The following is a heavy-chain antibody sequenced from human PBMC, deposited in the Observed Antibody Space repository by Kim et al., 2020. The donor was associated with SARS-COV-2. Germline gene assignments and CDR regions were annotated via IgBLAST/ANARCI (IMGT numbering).Heavy chain of an antibody. CDR3: AKASTYQQLGFNWFDP. D-gene: IGHD6-13*01. J-gene: IGHJ5*02. V-gene: IGHV3-9*01. Sequence: GGSLRLSCAASGFTFGDYAMHWVRQAPGKGLEWVSGISWNSGSIGYADSVKGRFTISRDNAKNSLYLQMNSLRAEDTALYYCAKASTYQQLGFNWFDPWGQGTLVTVSS. CDR2: ISWNSGSI. CDR1: GFTFGDYA.